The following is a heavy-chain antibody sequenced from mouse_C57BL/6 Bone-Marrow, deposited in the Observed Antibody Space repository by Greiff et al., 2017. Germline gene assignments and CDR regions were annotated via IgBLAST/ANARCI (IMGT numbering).Heavy chain of an antibody. V-gene: IGHV1-26*01. CDR1: GYTFTDYY. Sequence: VQLQQSGPELVKPGASVKISCKASGYTFTDYYMNWVKQSHGKSLEWIGDINPNNGGTSYNQKFKGKATLTVDKSSSTAYMELRSLTSEDSAVYYCARGLYYSNYDAMDYWGQGTSVTVSS. CDR2: INPNNGGT. CDR3: ARGLYYSNYDAMDY. D-gene: IGHD2-5*01. J-gene: IGHJ4*01.